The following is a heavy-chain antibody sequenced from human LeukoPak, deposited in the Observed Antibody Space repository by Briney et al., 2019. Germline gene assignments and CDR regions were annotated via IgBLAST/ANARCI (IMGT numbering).Heavy chain of an antibody. CDR3: AKGPQLNSGYHPDY. V-gene: IGHV3-11*04. Sequence: GGSLRLSCAASGFTFSDYYMSWIRQAPGKGLEWVSYISSGSTIYYADSVKGRFTISRDNAKNSLYLQMNSLRAEDTAVYYCAKGPQLNSGYHPDYWGQGTLVTVSS. CDR1: GFTFSDYY. D-gene: IGHD3-22*01. CDR2: ISSGSTI. J-gene: IGHJ4*02.